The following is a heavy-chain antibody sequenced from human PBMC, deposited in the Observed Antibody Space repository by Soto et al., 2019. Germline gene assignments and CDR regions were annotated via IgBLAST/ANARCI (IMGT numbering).Heavy chain of an antibody. J-gene: IGHJ5*02. Sequence: PSETLSLTCTVSSGSISSADYYWSWIRQSPGKGLEWIGYIYYMGRTNYNPSLRSRVTMSIDTSRNQFSLKLSSVTAADTAVYYCARDRGGVASNWFDPWGQGTLVTVSS. CDR1: SGSISSADYY. D-gene: IGHD3-16*01. V-gene: IGHV4-61*08. CDR2: IYYMGRT. CDR3: ARDRGGVASNWFDP.